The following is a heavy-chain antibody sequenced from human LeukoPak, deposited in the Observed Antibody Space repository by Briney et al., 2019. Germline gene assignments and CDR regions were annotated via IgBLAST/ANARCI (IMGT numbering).Heavy chain of an antibody. CDR3: VRGYGEFNPDY. CDR2: INAGNGNT. D-gene: IGHD3-10*01. J-gene: IGHJ4*02. CDR1: GYTFTSYV. V-gene: IGHV1-3*01. Sequence: ASVKVSCKASGYTFTSYVLHWVRQAPGQRLEWMGWINAGNGNTKYSQKFQGRVTITRDTSASTAYMELSSLRSEDTAVYYCVRGYGEFNPDYWGQGTLVTVSS.